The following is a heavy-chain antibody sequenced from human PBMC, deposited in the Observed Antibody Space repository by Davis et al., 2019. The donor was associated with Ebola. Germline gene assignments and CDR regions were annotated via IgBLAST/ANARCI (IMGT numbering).Heavy chain of an antibody. CDR1: VCSISSSSYY. CDR2: IYYSGNT. J-gene: IGHJ5*02. Sequence: MPSETLSLTCTLSVCSISSSSYYWGWIRQPPGKGLGWIGSIYYSGNTYYNPSLKSRITISVDTSKNQFSLRPSSVVASDTAVYYCAVGGSYYGNWFDPWGQGTLVTVSS. V-gene: IGHV4-39*01. D-gene: IGHD1-26*01. CDR3: AVGGSYYGNWFDP.